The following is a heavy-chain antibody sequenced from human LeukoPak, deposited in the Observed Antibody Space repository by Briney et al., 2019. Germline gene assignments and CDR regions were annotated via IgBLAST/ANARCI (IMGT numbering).Heavy chain of an antibody. CDR2: ISSSGSTI. D-gene: IGHD3-3*01. J-gene: IGHJ5*02. V-gene: IGHV3-11*04. CDR1: GGSFSGYY. CDR3: ARVYYDFWSGYYRFDP. Sequence: LSLTCAVYGGSFSGYYWSWIRQAPGKGLEWVSYISSSGSTIYYADSVKGRFTISRDNAKNSLYLQMNSLRAEDTAVYYCARVYYDFWSGYYRFDPWGQGTLVTVSS.